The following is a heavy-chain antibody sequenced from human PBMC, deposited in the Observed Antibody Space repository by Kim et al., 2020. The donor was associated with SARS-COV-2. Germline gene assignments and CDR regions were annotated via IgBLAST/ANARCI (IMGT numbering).Heavy chain of an antibody. CDR2: ISAYNGNT. J-gene: IGHJ6*02. Sequence: ASVKVSCKASGYTFTSYGISWVRQAPGQGLEWMGWISAYNGNTNYAQKLQGRVTMTTDTSTSTAYMELRSLRSDDTAVYYCARDSSSWPEAYYYGMDVWGQGTTVTVSS. D-gene: IGHD6-13*01. CDR1: GYTFTSYG. CDR3: ARDSSSWPEAYYYGMDV. V-gene: IGHV1-18*01.